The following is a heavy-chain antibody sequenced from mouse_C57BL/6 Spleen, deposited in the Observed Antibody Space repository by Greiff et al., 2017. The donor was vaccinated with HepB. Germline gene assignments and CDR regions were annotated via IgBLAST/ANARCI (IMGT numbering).Heavy chain of an antibody. Sequence: DVMLVESGGGLVKPGGSLKLSCAASGFTFSDYGMHWVRQAPEKGLEWVAYISSGSSTIYYADTVKGRFTISRDNAKNTLFLQMTSLRSEDTAMYYCARPPYSNYWYFDVWGTGTTVTVSS. CDR1: GFTFSDYG. D-gene: IGHD2-5*01. J-gene: IGHJ1*03. CDR2: ISSGSSTI. CDR3: ARPPYSNYWYFDV. V-gene: IGHV5-17*01.